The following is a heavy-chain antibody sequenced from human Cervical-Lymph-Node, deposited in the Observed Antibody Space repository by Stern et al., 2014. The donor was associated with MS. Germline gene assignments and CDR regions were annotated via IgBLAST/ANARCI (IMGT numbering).Heavy chain of an antibody. CDR3: TNFDLHY. D-gene: IGHD3-9*01. J-gene: IGHJ4*02. Sequence: QITLKESGPTLVKPTQTLTLTCTFSGFSLTTSGVGVGWIRQPPGKALEWLAFIYCDDDKVYSPSLKTRLTITKDTSKNQVVLTVTNMDPVDTATYYCTNFDLHYWGQGTLVTVSS. V-gene: IGHV2-5*02. CDR2: IYCDDDK. CDR1: GFSLTTSGVG.